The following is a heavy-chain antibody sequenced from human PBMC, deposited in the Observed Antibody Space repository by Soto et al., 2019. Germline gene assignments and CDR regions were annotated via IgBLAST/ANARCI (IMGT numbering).Heavy chain of an antibody. CDR2: ISYDGSNK. V-gene: IGHV3-30*18. D-gene: IGHD2-2*01. J-gene: IGHJ6*02. CDR3: AKDSKYCSSTSCYDYYYYYGMDV. CDR1: GFTFSSYG. Sequence: QVQLVESGGGVVQPGRSLRLSCAASGFTFSSYGMHWVRQAPGKGLEWVAVISYDGSNKYYADSVKGRFTISRDNSKNTLYLQMNSLRAEDTAVYYCAKDSKYCSSTSCYDYYYYYGMDVWGQGTTVTVSS.